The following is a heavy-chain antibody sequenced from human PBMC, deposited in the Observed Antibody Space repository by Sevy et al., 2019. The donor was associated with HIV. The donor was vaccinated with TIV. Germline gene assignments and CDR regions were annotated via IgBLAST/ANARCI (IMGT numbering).Heavy chain of an antibody. Sequence: GGSLRLSCAASGFTFAKYSMSWVRQAPGKGLEWVSTFSFGCGRMKYADSVKGRFTISRDDSKNTLFLQMNSLRAEDTATYYCAREGCTQPHDYWGQGTLVTVSS. D-gene: IGHD2-8*01. V-gene: IGHV3-23*01. J-gene: IGHJ4*02. CDR1: GFTFAKYS. CDR2: FSFGCGRM. CDR3: AREGCTQPHDY.